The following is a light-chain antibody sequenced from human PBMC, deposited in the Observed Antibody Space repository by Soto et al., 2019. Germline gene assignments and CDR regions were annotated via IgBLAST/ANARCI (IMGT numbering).Light chain of an antibody. CDR3: QQYYSYPGT. Sequence: AIRMTQSPSSLSASTGDRVTITCRASQGISSYLAWYQQKPGKAPKLLIYAASTLQSGVPSRFSGSGSGTDFTLTISCLQSEDFATYSCQQYYSYPGTFGQGTKV. V-gene: IGKV1-8*01. J-gene: IGKJ1*01. CDR1: QGISSY. CDR2: AAS.